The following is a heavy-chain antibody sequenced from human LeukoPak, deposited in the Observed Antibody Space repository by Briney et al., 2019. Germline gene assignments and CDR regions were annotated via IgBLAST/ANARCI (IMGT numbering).Heavy chain of an antibody. CDR1: GGTFSSYT. CDR2: IIPILGIA. CDR3: AATSVYYDFWSGYSGHYYYMDV. J-gene: IGHJ6*03. V-gene: IGHV1-69*02. D-gene: IGHD3-3*01. Sequence: GASVKVSCKASGGTFSSYTIGWVRQAPGQGLEWMGRIIPILGIANYAQKFQERVTITRDMSTSTAYMELSSLRSEDTAVYYCAATSVYYDFWSGYSGHYYYMDVWGKGTTVTLSS.